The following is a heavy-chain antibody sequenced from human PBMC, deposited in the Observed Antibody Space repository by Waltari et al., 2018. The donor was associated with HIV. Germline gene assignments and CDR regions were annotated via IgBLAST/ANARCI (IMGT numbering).Heavy chain of an antibody. CDR3: ARDLGEPPSYFDY. V-gene: IGHV3-21*01. J-gene: IGHJ4*02. CDR2: ISSSSGYI. CDR1: GFTFSSYS. D-gene: IGHD1-26*01. Sequence: EVQLVESGGGLVKPGGSLRLSCAASGFTFSSYSMNWVGQAPGKVLEWVSSISSSSGYIYYADSLKGRFTIARENARNSLYLQSNSLGAEDTAVNYCARDLGEPPSYFDYGGQGTLVTVSS.